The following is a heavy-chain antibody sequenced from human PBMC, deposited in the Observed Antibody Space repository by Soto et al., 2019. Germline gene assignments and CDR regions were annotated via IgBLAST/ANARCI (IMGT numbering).Heavy chain of an antibody. D-gene: IGHD3-22*01. CDR2: IYPGDSDT. V-gene: IGHV5-51*01. Sequence: PGESLKISCKGSGYSFTSYWIGWVRQMPGKGLEWMGIIYPGDSDTRYSPSFQGQVTISADKSISTAYLQWSSLKASDTAMYYFAIKASGDYDNSGLYPFRGRGTLVTVSS. CDR3: AIKASGDYDNSGLYPF. J-gene: IGHJ4*02. CDR1: GYSFTSYW.